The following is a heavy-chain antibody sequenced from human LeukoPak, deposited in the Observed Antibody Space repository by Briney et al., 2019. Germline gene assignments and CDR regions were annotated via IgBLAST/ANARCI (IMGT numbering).Heavy chain of an antibody. D-gene: IGHD6-19*01. CDR3: ARDPLSSGLFDY. Sequence: PGGSLRLSCAASGFTFSSYAMHWVRQAPGKGLEWVAVISYDGSNKYYADSVKGRFTISRDNSKNTLYLQMNSLRAEDTAVYYCARDPLSSGLFDYWGQGTLVTVSS. J-gene: IGHJ4*02. CDR1: GFTFSSYA. CDR2: ISYDGSNK. V-gene: IGHV3-30*14.